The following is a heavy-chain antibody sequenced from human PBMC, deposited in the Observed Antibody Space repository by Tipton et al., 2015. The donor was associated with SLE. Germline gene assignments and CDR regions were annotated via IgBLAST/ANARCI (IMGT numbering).Heavy chain of an antibody. CDR3: ARGPRGDFWSGCDY. CDR2: IYHSGST. CDR1: GYSISSGYY. V-gene: IGHV4-38-2*02. Sequence: TLSLTCTVSGYSISSGYYWGWIRQPPGKGLEWIGSIYHSGSTYYTPSLKSRVTISLDTSKNQFSLKLSSVTAADTAVYYCARGPRGDFWSGCDYWGQGTLVTVSS. J-gene: IGHJ4*02. D-gene: IGHD3-3*01.